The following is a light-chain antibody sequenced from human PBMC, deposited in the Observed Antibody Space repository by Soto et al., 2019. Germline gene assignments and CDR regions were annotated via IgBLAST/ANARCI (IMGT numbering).Light chain of an antibody. V-gene: IGKV1-5*03. Sequence: DIQMTQSPSLLSAAVGDRVTITCRASQTINNWLVWYQQKPGKAPKLLIFQASSLESGVPSRFSGTGSGTEFILTVDSLQPDDFATYYCQQYNSYPWTFGQGTKVEV. CDR2: QAS. CDR3: QQYNSYPWT. CDR1: QTINNW. J-gene: IGKJ1*01.